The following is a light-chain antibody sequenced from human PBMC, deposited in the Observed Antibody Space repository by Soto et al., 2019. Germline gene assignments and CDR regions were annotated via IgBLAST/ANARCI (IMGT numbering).Light chain of an antibody. V-gene: IGLV2-11*01. J-gene: IGLJ1*01. CDR1: SSDVGAYNY. Sequence: QSVLTQPRSVSGSPGQSVTISCTGTSSDVGAYNYVSWYQQHPAKAPNLMTYDVSKRPSGFPDRFSGSKSGNTASLTISGLQAEDEGDYYCCSYTNSAYVFGTGTKVTVL. CDR2: DVS. CDR3: CSYTNSAYV.